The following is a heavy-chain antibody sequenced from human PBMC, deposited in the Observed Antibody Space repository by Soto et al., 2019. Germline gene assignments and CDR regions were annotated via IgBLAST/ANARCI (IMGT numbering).Heavy chain of an antibody. CDR1: GFSISSYY. CDR3: ARDHGDYGDYLGWFDP. J-gene: IGHJ5*02. Sequence: PSETLSLTCTFSGFSISSYYWILIRQPPGKGLEWIGYIYYSGSTNYNPSLKSRVTISVDTSKNQFSLKLSSVTAADTAVYYCARDHGDYGDYLGWFDPWGQGTLVTVSS. CDR2: IYYSGST. D-gene: IGHD4-17*01. V-gene: IGHV4-59*12.